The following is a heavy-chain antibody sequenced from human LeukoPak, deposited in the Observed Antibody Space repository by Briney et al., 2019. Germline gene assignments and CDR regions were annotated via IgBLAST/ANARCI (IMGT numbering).Heavy chain of an antibody. CDR3: ARGDILSSGYYFRY. CDR1: GGSISSGGYY. CDR2: IYYSGST. Sequence: PSETLSLTCTVSGGSISSGGYYWSWIRQHPGKGLEWIGYIYYSGSTYYNPSLKSRVTISVDTSKNQFSLKLSSVTAADTAVYYCARGDILSSGYYFRYWGQGTLVTVSS. D-gene: IGHD3-22*01. J-gene: IGHJ4*02. V-gene: IGHV4-31*03.